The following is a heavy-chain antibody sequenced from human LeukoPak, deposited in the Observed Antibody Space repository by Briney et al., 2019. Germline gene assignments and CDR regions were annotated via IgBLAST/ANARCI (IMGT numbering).Heavy chain of an antibody. CDR2: IYPGDSRI. J-gene: IGHJ5*02. D-gene: IGHD6-13*01. CDR1: GYSFTSYW. Sequence: GESLKISCQGFGYSFTSYWIGWVRQMPGKGMEWMGVIYPGDSRIRYNPSFQGQVTISVDKSISTAYLQWVSLKASDTAMYYCACRDLTSTWTFPWGQGTLVTVSS. V-gene: IGHV5-51*01. CDR3: ACRDLTSTWTFP.